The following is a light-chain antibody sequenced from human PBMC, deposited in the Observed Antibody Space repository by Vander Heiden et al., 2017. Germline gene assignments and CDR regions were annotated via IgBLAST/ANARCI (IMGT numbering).Light chain of an antibody. Sequence: DIQMTQSPSSLSASLGDRVTITCRASQSISSYLNWYQQKPGKAPKLLIYAASSLQSGVPSRFSGSGSGTDFTLTISSLQPEDFATYYCQQRNSTPRAFGQRTKVEIK. CDR2: AAS. V-gene: IGKV1-39*01. J-gene: IGKJ1*01. CDR1: QSISSY. CDR3: QQRNSTPRA.